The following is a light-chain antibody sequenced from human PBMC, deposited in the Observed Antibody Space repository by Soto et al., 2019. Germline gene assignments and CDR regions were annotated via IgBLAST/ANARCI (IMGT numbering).Light chain of an antibody. V-gene: IGLV2-14*01. CDR2: EVS. CDR3: SSYTPSSTL. J-gene: IGLJ2*01. CDR1: SSDVGGYNY. Sequence: QSALTQPASVSGSPGQSITISCTGTSSDVGGYNYVSWYQQNPGKAPKLMIYEVSNRPSGVSNRFSGSKSGNTASLTISGLQAEDEADYYCSSYTPSSTLFGGGTKLTVL.